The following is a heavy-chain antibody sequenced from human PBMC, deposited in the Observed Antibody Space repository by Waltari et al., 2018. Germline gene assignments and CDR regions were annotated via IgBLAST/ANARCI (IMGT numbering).Heavy chain of an antibody. V-gene: IGHV3-7*02. CDR1: GFSFSSNW. Sequence: EVQLVESGGGSVQPGGSLRLSCAASGFSFSSNWMSWVRQAPGKGLEWLASIKQDGSEEYYVDSVKGRFTISRDNAKNSLYLQMNNLRVEDTAIYYCARAYHWGQGTLVTVSS. J-gene: IGHJ5*02. CDR2: IKQDGSEE. CDR3: ARAYH.